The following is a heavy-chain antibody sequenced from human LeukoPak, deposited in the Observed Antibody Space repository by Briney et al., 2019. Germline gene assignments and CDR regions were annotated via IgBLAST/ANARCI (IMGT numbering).Heavy chain of an antibody. CDR3: ARHYIYGDPPAFDI. CDR2: XYXRGSX. J-gene: IGHJ3*02. CDR1: XGXXXXXX. Sequence: SETLSLTCTVSXGXXXXXXXXXIXXXXXXXXXXXXXXYXRGSXNXNPSLKSXVXISRDTSKNQLSLRVTSVTAADXAMYYCARHYIYGDPPAFDIWGQGTMVTVSS. D-gene: IGHD4-17*01. V-gene: IGHV4-59*08.